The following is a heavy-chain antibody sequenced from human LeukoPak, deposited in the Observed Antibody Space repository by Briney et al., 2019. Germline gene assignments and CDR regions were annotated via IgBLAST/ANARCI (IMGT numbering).Heavy chain of an antibody. CDR2: IRSKANSYAT. CDR3: TRPGLAAAGTPAYYYYYMDV. V-gene: IGHV3-73*01. D-gene: IGHD6-13*01. J-gene: IGHJ6*03. CDR1: GFTFSGSA. Sequence: GGSLRLSCAASGFTFSGSAMHWVRQASGKGLEWVGRIRSKANSYATAYAASVKGRFTISRDDSKNTAYPQMNSLKTEDTAVYYCTRPGLAAAGTPAYYYYYMDVWGKGTTVTVSS.